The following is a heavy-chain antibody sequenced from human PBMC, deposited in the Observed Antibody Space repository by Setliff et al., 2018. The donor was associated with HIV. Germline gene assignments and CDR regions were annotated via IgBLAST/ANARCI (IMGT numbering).Heavy chain of an antibody. D-gene: IGHD3-16*01. Sequence: GGSLRLSCVVSGFIFSDHYMDWVRQAPGKGLEWVARIRNKVNSYTTDHAASVRGRFTMSRGDSKKSVYLQMNSLQPEDTAVYYCAMTNSPAYFGYLNDWGRGTLVTVSS. J-gene: IGHJ4*02. CDR3: AMTNSPAYFGYLND. CDR1: GFIFSDHY. V-gene: IGHV3-72*01. CDR2: IRNKVNSYTT.